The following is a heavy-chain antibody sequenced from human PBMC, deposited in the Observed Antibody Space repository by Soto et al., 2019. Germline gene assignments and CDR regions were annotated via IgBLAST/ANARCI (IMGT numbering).Heavy chain of an antibody. J-gene: IGHJ6*02. Sequence: SETLSLTCAVSGGSISSSSYYWGWIRQPPGKGLEWIGSIYYSGSTYYNPSLKSRVTISVDTSKNQFSLKLSSVTAADTAVYYCARLRTDYDFWSGYSRSPYYYYGMDVWGQGNTVTVS. D-gene: IGHD3-3*01. V-gene: IGHV4-39*01. CDR1: GGSISSSSYY. CDR2: IYYSGST. CDR3: ARLRTDYDFWSGYSRSPYYYYGMDV.